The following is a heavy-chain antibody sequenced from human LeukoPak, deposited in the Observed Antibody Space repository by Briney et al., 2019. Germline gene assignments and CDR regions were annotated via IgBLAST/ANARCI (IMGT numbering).Heavy chain of an antibody. J-gene: IGHJ5*02. Sequence: ASVKVSCKSSGYTFTSYGISWVRQPPGQGLEWMGWISAYNGNTNYAQKLQGRVIMTTDTSTSTAYIELRSLRSDDTAVYYCARDRVAARPVWFDPWGQGTLVTVSS. CDR3: ARDRVAARPVWFDP. D-gene: IGHD6-6*01. CDR1: GYTFTSYG. V-gene: IGHV1-18*01. CDR2: ISAYNGNT.